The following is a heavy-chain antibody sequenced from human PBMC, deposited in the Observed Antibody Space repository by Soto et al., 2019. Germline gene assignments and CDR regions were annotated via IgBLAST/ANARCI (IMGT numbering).Heavy chain of an antibody. CDR2: MNEDGGTT. CDR3: ASDLSGRADV. Sequence: PGGSLRLSCAASGFSFSSYWMHWVRQVPGKGLVWVARMNEDGGTTDYADSVKGRFTISGDNAKNTLYLQMNSLRVEDTAVYYCASDLSGRADVWGQGTTVTVSS. J-gene: IGHJ6*02. V-gene: IGHV3-74*01. D-gene: IGHD3-10*01. CDR1: GFSFSSYW.